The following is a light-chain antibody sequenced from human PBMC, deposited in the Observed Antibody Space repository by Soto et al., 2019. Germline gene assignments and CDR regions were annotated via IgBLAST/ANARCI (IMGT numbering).Light chain of an antibody. CDR2: GAS. V-gene: IGKV1-5*03. J-gene: IGKJ1*01. CDR1: RGINNW. Sequence: DIQMTQCPSTLSASLGDRVTITVRASRGINNWLAWYQQEPGKAPKLLIYGASNLQSGVPSRFSGSGSGTEFTLTISSLQPDDFATYYCQQYSSYWTFAQGTKVDIK. CDR3: QQYSSYWT.